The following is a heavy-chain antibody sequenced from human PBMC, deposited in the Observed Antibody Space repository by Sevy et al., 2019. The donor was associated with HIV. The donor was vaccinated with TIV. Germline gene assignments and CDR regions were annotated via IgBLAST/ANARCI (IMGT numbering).Heavy chain of an antibody. CDR3: ARDGSRNWFDP. D-gene: IGHD2-2*03. CDR1: GGSFGSYS. CDR2: IIPIFDTA. V-gene: IGHV1-69*13. Sequence: ASVKVSCKASGGSFGSYSISWVRQAPGQGLEWMGGIIPIFDTANYPQKFQGRVTVTADESTSTAYMELSSLRSEDTAVYYCARDGSRNWFDPWGQGTLVTVSS. J-gene: IGHJ5*02.